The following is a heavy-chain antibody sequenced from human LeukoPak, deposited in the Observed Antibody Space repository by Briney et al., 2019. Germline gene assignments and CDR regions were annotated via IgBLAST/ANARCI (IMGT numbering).Heavy chain of an antibody. CDR1: GFTFSTYG. CDR2: IRYDGSDK. V-gene: IGHV3-30*02. CDR3: AKVRGYYFDY. Sequence: PGGSLRLSCAASGFTFSTYGMHWVRQAPGKGLEWVAFIRYDGSDKYADSVKGRFTLSRDNSKNTLYLQMNSLRAEDTAVYYCAKVRGYYFDYWGQGTLVTVSS. J-gene: IGHJ4*02.